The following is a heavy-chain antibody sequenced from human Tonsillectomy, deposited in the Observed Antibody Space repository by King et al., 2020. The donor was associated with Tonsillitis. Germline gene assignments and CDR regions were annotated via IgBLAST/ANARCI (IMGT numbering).Heavy chain of an antibody. V-gene: IGHV4-59*01. CDR1: GGSISSYY. CDR2: IYYSGST. J-gene: IGHJ4*02. CDR3: ARGRRISPWGGSGTSYFDY. D-gene: IGHD3-10*01. Sequence: QLQESGPGLVKPSETLSLTCTVSGGSISSYYWSWIRQPPGKGLEWIGYIYYSGSTNYNPSLKSRVTISVDTSTKQFSLKLRSVTAADTAVYYCARGRRISPWGGSGTSYFDYWGQGTLVTVSS.